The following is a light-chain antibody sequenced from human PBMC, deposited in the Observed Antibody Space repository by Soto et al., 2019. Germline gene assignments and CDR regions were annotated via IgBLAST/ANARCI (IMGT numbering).Light chain of an antibody. J-gene: IGKJ1*01. V-gene: IGKV1-5*01. CDR2: DAS. CDR1: QSIGSF. Sequence: DIQMTQSPSTLSASVGDRVTITCRASQSIGSFFAWYQHQRGKAPKLLIYDASTLESGVPSRFGGTGSGTEFSSCITSLQPDDVGTSYCQQCYLGWTFGEGTKVDFK. CDR3: QQCYLGWT.